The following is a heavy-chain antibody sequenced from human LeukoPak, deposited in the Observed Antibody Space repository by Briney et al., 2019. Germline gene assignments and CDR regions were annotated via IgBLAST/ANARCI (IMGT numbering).Heavy chain of an antibody. V-gene: IGHV3-23*01. J-gene: IGHJ3*01. Sequence: PGGSLRLSCAASGFTFGSYAMSWVRQAPGKGLEGVSGINFSGGSTYYADSVKGRFTISRDNSKNTLDLQMSSLRAEDTAVYYCAREPQGDSSGYDAFDVWGQGTLVTVSS. D-gene: IGHD3-22*01. CDR1: GFTFGSYA. CDR2: INFSGGST. CDR3: AREPQGDSSGYDAFDV.